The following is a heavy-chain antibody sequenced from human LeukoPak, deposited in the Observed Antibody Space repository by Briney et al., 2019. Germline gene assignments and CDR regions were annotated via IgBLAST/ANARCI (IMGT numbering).Heavy chain of an antibody. D-gene: IGHD6-19*01. CDR1: GVIVSRNF. CDR2: MYAGGTT. V-gene: IGHV3-53*01. J-gene: IGHJ5*02. Sequence: PGGSLRLSCAASGVIVSRNFMSWVRQAPGKGLQWVAIMYAGGTTDYSESVRGRFYTSRDTSNNTLSLQMNSLRAEDTAVYYCARGSGSGWPLDRWGQGTLVTVSS. CDR3: ARGSGSGWPLDR.